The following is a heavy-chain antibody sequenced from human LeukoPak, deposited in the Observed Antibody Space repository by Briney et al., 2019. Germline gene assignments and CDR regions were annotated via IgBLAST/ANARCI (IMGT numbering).Heavy chain of an antibody. CDR1: GYTFTSYG. CDR2: ISAYNGDT. J-gene: IGHJ2*01. V-gene: IGHV1-18*01. CDR3: ARCYGGNSWYLDL. Sequence: ASVKVSCKASGYTFTSYGFSWVRQAPGQGLEWMGWISAYNGDTKYAQNLQGRVTMTTDTYTSTAYMELRSLTSDDTAVYYCARCYGGNSWYLDLWGRGTLVTVSS. D-gene: IGHD4-23*01.